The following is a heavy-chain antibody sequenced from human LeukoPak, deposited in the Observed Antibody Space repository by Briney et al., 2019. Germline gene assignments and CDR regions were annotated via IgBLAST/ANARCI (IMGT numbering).Heavy chain of an antibody. J-gene: IGHJ5*02. CDR3: ARANLGATSRNWFDP. Sequence: GGSLRLSCAASGFTFSSYSMNWVRQAPGKGLEWVSSISSSSSYIYYADSVKGRFAISRDNAKNSLYLQMNSLRAEDTAVYYCARANLGATSRNWFDPWGQGTLVTVSS. CDR1: GFTFSSYS. CDR2: ISSSSSYI. D-gene: IGHD1-26*01. V-gene: IGHV3-21*01.